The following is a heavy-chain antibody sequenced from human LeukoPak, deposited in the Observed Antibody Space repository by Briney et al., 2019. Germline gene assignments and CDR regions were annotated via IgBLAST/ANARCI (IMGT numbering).Heavy chain of an antibody. CDR3: ARDHCVSSGCYEDYYYGMDV. CDR2: INPNSGGT. CDR1: GYTFTGYY. Sequence: ASVKVSCKASGYTFTGYYIQWVRQAPGQGLEWMGWINPNSGGTNYAQKFQGRVTMTRDTSISTAYMELSRLRSDDTAVYFCARDHCVSSGCYEDYYYGMDVWGQGTLVTVSS. D-gene: IGHD2-2*01. J-gene: IGHJ6*02. V-gene: IGHV1-2*02.